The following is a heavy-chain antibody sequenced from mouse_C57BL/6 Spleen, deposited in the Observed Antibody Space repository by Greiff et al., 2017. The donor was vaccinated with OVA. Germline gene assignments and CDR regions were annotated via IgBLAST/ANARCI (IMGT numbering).Heavy chain of an antibody. CDR2: IYPGDGDT. CDR1: GYAFSSSW. J-gene: IGHJ4*01. V-gene: IGHV1-82*01. D-gene: IGHD2-4*01. Sequence: VKLVESGPELVKPGASVKISCKASGYAFSSSWMNWVKQRPGKGLEWIGRIYPGDGDTNYNGKFKGKATLTADKSSSTAYMQLSSLTSEDSAVYFCARIYYDYDDYYAMDYWGQGTSVTVSS. CDR3: ARIYYDYDDYYAMDY.